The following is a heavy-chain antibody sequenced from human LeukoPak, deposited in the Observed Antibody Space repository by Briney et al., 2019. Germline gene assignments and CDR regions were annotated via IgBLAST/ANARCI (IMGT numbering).Heavy chain of an antibody. J-gene: IGHJ4*02. CDR3: ARVRVSGSYLYYFDS. CDR2: ILTSGST. CDR1: GGSISSYH. D-gene: IGHD1-26*01. Sequence: SETLSLTCTVSGGSISSYHWSWVRQPPGKGLEWIGYILTSGSTNYNPSLTSRLTISVDTSKNQFTLKVNSVTAADTAVYYCARVRVSGSYLYYFDSWGQGNLVTVSS. V-gene: IGHV4-4*09.